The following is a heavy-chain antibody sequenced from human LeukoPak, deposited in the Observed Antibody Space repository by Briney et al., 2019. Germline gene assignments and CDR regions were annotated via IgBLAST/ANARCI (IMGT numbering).Heavy chain of an antibody. CDR1: GGSTSSSNYY. CDR2: IHYSGNT. Sequence: SETLSLTCTVSGGSTSSSNYYWGWIRQPPGTGLEWIGGIHYSGNTYYNPSLKSRVTISVDTSKNQFSLKLSSVTAADTAVYYCARLGAGPTYYDFWSGYSSFYFDYWGQGTLVTVSS. CDR3: ARLGAGPTYYDFWSGYSSFYFDY. V-gene: IGHV4-39*01. J-gene: IGHJ4*02. D-gene: IGHD3-3*01.